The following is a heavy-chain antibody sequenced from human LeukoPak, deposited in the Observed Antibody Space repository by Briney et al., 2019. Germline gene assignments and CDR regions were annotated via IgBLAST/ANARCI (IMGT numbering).Heavy chain of an antibody. CDR3: TKDLMTGFSSGWYLAY. D-gene: IGHD6-19*01. V-gene: IGHV3-23*01. J-gene: IGHJ4*02. CDR2: TGGSDDNT. CDR1: GFSFNGYA. Sequence: GGSLRLSCEGSGFSFNGYAMSWVRQAPGKGLEWVAVTGGSDDNTHYTDSVKGRFSISRDTSENRLFLQMNSLRPDDSALYYCTKDLMTGFSSGWYLAYWGQGTLVTVSS.